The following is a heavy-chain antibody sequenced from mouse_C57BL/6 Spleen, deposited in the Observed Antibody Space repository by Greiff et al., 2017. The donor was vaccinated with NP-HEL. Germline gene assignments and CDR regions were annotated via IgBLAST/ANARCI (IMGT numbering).Heavy chain of an antibody. V-gene: IGHV1-18*01. J-gene: IGHJ2*01. CDR2: INPNNGGT. D-gene: IGHD1-1*01. CDR1: GYTFTDYN. Sequence: VQLQQSGPELVKPGASVKIPCKASGYTFTDYNMDWVKQSHGKSLEWIGDINPNNGGTIYNQKFKGKATLTVDKSSSTAYMELRSLTSEDTAVYYCARGDERENYYGSRAFDYWGQGTTLTVSS. CDR3: ARGDERENYYGSRAFDY.